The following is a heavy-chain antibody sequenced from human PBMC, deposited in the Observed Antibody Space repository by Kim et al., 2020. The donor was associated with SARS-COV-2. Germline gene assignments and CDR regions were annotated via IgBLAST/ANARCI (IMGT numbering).Heavy chain of an antibody. J-gene: IGHJ6*02. CDR1: GFTFSSYG. V-gene: IGHV3-30*18. D-gene: IGHD6-6*01. CDR2: ISYDGSNK. Sequence: GGSLRLSCAASGFTFSSYGMHWVRQAPGKGLEWVAVISYDGSNKYYADSVKGRFTISRDNSKNTLYLQMNSLRAEDTAVYYCAKLGSSGYYGMDVWGQGTTVTVSS. CDR3: AKLGSSGYYGMDV.